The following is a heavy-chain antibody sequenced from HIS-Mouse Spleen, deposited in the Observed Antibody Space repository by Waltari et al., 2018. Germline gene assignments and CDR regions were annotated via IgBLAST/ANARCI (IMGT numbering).Heavy chain of an antibody. CDR1: GFTFSNAW. CDR3: TTDKIY. Sequence: EVQLVESGGGLVKPGGSLRLSCAASGFTFSNAWMSWVRQAPGKGLEWVGRIKRKTDGGTTDYAAPVKGRFTISRDDSKNTLYLQMNSLKTEDTAVYYCTTDKIYWGQGTLVTVSS. CDR2: IKRKTDGGTT. J-gene: IGHJ4*02. V-gene: IGHV3-15*01.